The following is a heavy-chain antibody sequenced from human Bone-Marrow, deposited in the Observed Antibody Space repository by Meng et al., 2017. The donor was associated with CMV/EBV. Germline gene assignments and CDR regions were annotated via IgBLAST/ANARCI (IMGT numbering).Heavy chain of an antibody. CDR2: ISSSSSYI. J-gene: IGHJ4*02. V-gene: IGHV3-21*01. D-gene: IGHD6-13*01. CDR3: ATIGEYSSSWYHRLDY. CDR1: GFTFSSYS. Sequence: GGSLRLSCAASGFTFSSYSMNWVRQAPGKGLEWVSSISSSSSYIYYADSVKGRFTISRDNAKNSLYLQMNSLRAEDTAEYYCATIGEYSSSWYHRLDYWGQGTLVTVSS.